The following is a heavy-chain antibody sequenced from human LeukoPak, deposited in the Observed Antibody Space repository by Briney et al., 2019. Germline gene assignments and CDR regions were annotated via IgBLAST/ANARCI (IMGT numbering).Heavy chain of an antibody. CDR2: IYYSGST. V-gene: IGHV4-39*01. Sequence: SETLSLTCAVSGGSISSSNYYWGWIRQPPGKGLEWIGSIYYSGSTYYNPSLKSRVTISVDTSKNQFSLKLSSVTAADTAVYYCARARYYDLPGYNWFDPWGQGTLVTVSS. CDR3: ARARYYDLPGYNWFDP. J-gene: IGHJ5*02. CDR1: GGSISSSNYY. D-gene: IGHD3-22*01.